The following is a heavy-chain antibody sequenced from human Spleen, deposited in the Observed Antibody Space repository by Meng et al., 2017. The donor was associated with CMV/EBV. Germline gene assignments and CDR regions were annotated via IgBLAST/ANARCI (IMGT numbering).Heavy chain of an antibody. D-gene: IGHD2-2*02. CDR3: ARILGYCSSTSCYTNWFDP. CDR2: IYYSGST. V-gene: IGHV4-39*07. J-gene: IGHJ5*02. CDR1: SSGCYY. Sequence: SSGCYYGCWIRQPPGKGLEWIGSIYYSGSTYYNPSLKSRVTISVDTSKNQFSLKLSSVTAADTAVYYCARILGYCSSTSCYTNWFDPWGQGTLVTVSS.